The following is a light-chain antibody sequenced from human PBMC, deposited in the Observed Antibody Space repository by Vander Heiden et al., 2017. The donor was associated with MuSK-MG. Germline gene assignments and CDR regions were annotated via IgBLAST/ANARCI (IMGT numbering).Light chain of an antibody. CDR2: GAS. Sequence: DIVMTQSPATLSVSPGDRATLTGRASQSVTSNVAWYQQKPGQALRLLIYGASTRATGIPARFSGSGSGTEFTLTISSLQSEDFAVYFCQQCNKWPATFGQGTKVEFK. CDR3: QQCNKWPAT. V-gene: IGKV3-15*01. CDR1: QSVTSN. J-gene: IGKJ1*01.